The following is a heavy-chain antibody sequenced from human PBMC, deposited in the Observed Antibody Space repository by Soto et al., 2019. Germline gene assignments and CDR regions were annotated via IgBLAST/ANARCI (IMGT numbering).Heavy chain of an antibody. Sequence: SETLSLTCTVSGGSVSGYYWSWIRQPPGEGLEWIAYIYSSGVTNYKPSLKSRLTVSVDTSKNQFSLKLNSVTAADTAVYYCARTTQPGLFDYWGQGSLVPVAS. V-gene: IGHV4-59*02. CDR2: IYSSGVT. CDR3: ARTTQPGLFDY. D-gene: IGHD4-4*01. J-gene: IGHJ4*02. CDR1: GGSVSGYY.